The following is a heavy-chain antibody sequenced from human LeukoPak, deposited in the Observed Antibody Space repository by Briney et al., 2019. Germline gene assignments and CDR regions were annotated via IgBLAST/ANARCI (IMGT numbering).Heavy chain of an antibody. V-gene: IGHV3-30*18. J-gene: IGHJ4*02. CDR3: AKGYSKNDY. D-gene: IGHD6-13*01. CDR1: GFTFNTYG. Sequence: GGSLRLSCAASGFTFNTYGMHWVRQAPGKGPEWVAVISYDGSNKYYADSVKGRFTISRDNSKNTLYLQMNSLRAEDTALYYCAKGYSKNDYWGQGTLVTVSS. CDR2: ISYDGSNK.